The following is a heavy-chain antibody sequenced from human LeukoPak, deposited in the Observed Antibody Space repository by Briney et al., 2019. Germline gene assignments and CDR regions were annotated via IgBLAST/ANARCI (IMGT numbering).Heavy chain of an antibody. V-gene: IGHV4-61*02. CDR2: IYTRGST. CDR1: GGSISSGRYY. J-gene: IGHJ5*01. D-gene: IGHD3-10*01. Sequence: PSETLSLTCNVSGGSISSGRYYWSWIRQPAGKGLEWVGRIYTRGSTNYNPSLKSRVTMSVDTSKNQFSLKLSSVTAADTAVYYCATDGMVRGPDAWFDSWGQGTLVTVSS. CDR3: ATDGMVRGPDAWFDS.